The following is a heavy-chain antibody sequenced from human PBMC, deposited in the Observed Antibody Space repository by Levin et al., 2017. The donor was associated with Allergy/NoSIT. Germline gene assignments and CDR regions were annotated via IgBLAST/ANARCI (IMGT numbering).Heavy chain of an antibody. CDR2: VNFNGIR. D-gene: IGHD3-10*01. CDR1: GDSFGTRGYF. Sequence: GSLRLSCTVFGDSFGTRGYFWSWIRHSPEEGRVWIASVNFNGIRKFNPSLKSRVTTSAYTSKNQFSLRLASVTAAETALYYCARWKEGHGSCFDAWGQGTHVAVSS. J-gene: IGHJ5*02. V-gene: IGHV4-39*01. CDR3: ARWKEGHGSCFDA.